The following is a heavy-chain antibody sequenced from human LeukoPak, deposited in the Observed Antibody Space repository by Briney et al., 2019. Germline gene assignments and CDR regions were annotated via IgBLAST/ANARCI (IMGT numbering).Heavy chain of an antibody. J-gene: IGHJ4*02. V-gene: IGHV4-34*01. CDR2: INHSGST. D-gene: IGHD6-19*01. Sequence: SETLSLTCAVYGGSFSGYYWSWIRQPPGKGLEWIGEINHSGSTNHNPSLKSRVTISVDTSKNQFSLKLSSVTAADTAVYYCARLSSGWPYYFDYWGQGTLVTVSS. CDR3: ARLSSGWPYYFDY. CDR1: GGSFSGYY.